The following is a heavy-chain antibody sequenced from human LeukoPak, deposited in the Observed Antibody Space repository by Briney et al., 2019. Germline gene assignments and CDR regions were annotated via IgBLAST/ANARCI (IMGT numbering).Heavy chain of an antibody. CDR2: IEQDGSEK. CDR3: ASQMTMVGWFDP. CDR1: GFTFSNYW. D-gene: IGHD4/OR15-4a*01. J-gene: IGHJ5*02. Sequence: GGSLRLSCAVSGFTFSNYWMSWVRQAPGKGPEWVANIEQDGSEKYYVDSVKGRFTISRDNAKNSLHLQMNSLRVEDTAVYYCASQMTMVGWFDPWGQGTLVTVSS. V-gene: IGHV3-7*01.